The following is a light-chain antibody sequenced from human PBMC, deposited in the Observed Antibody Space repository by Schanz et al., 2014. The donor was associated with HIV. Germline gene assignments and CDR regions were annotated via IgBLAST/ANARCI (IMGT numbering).Light chain of an antibody. CDR3: SSYTSTNTLVV. V-gene: IGLV2-14*02. Sequence: QSALTQPASVSGSPGQSITISCTGSSTDVGGYDLVSWYQQHPGQVPKLMIYGVDKRPSGVPDRFSGSKSGNTASLTVSGLQAEDEGDYYCSSYTSTNTLVVFGGGTKLTVL. CDR1: STDVGGYDL. CDR2: GVD. J-gene: IGLJ2*01.